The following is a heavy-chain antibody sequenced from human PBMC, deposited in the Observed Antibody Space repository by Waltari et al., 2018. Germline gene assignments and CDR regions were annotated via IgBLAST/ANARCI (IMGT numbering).Heavy chain of an antibody. D-gene: IGHD3-10*01. CDR3: AAGSGSYMIEYYYMDV. CDR2: IIPIVGTA. V-gene: IGHV1-69*12. J-gene: IGHJ6*03. CDR1: GGTFSSYA. Sequence: QVQLVQSGAEVKKPGSSVKVSCKASGGTFSSYAISWVRQAPGQGLEWMGGIIPIVGTANYAQKFQGRVTITADESTSTAYMELSSLRSEDTAVYYCAAGSGSYMIEYYYMDVWGKGTTVTISS.